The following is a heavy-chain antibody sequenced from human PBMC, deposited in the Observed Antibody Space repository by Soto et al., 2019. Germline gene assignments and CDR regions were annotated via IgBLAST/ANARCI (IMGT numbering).Heavy chain of an antibody. CDR1: GYTLTELP. D-gene: IGHD5-18*01. V-gene: IGHV1-24*01. Sequence: ASVKVSCKVSGYTLTELPMHWVRQAPGKGLEWMGGFDPEDGETIYAQKFQGRVTMTEDTSTDTAYMELSSLRSEDTAVYYCATGYSYGYGYFDYWGQGTLVTVSS. J-gene: IGHJ4*02. CDR2: FDPEDGET. CDR3: ATGYSYGYGYFDY.